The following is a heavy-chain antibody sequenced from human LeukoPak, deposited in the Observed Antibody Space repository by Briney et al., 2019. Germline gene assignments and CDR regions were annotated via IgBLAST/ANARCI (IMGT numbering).Heavy chain of an antibody. J-gene: IGHJ4*02. D-gene: IGHD6-19*01. CDR1: GGSISTYY. CDR2: IYYSGST. V-gene: IGHV4-59*01. CDR3: ARMYSSGWYYFDY. Sequence: SETLSLTCTVSGGSISTYYWSWVRQPPGKGLEWIGYIYYSGSTNYNPSLESRVTMSIDTSKNQFSLNLTSVTAADTALYYCARMYSSGWYYFDYWGQGTLVTVSS.